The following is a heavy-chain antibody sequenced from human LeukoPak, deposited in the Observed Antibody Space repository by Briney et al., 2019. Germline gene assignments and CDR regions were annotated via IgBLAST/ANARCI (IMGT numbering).Heavy chain of an antibody. J-gene: IGHJ6*03. V-gene: IGHV1-69*01. D-gene: IGHD5-18*01. CDR3: ARNTYGYKFSMDV. CDR1: GGNFSNYV. Sequence: SVKVSCKTSGGNFSNYVISWVRQAPGQGLEWMGGIIPIFGTANYAQKFQGRVTITADESTSTAYMELSSLRSEDTAVYYCARNTYGYKFSMDVWGKGTTVTISS. CDR2: IIPIFGTA.